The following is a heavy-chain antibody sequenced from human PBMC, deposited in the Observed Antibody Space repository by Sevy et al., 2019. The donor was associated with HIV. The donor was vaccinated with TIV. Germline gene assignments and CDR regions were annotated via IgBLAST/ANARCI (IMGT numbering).Heavy chain of an antibody. CDR1: GFTVSSNY. J-gene: IGHJ4*02. V-gene: IGHV3-53*01. Sequence: GGSLRLSCAASGFTVSSNYVSWVRQAPGKGLEWVSVIYSGGSTYYADSVKGRFTISRDNSKNTLYLQMNSLRAEDTAVYYCARAGYSYGRFDYWGQGTLVTVSS. CDR3: ARAGYSYGRFDY. CDR2: IYSGGST. D-gene: IGHD5-18*01.